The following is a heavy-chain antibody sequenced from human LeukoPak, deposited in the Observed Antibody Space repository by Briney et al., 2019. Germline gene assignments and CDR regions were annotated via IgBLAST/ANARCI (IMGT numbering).Heavy chain of an antibody. J-gene: IGHJ6*03. CDR3: ARGHYTYMAV. CDR1: GFTFSSYA. V-gene: IGHV3-30*04. Sequence: SGGSLRLSSAASGFTFSSYAMYWERQAPGKGLEWVAVISYDGSNKYYADSVKGRFTISRDNSKNTLYLQMNSLRAEDTAVYYCARGHYTYMAVSSRGTTVTASS. CDR2: ISYDGSNK.